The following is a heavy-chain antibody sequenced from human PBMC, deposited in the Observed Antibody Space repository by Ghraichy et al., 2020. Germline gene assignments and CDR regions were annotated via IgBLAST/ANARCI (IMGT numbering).Heavy chain of an antibody. J-gene: IGHJ6*02. CDR2: ISSSSSYI. D-gene: IGHD6-6*01. CDR1: GFTFSSYS. Sequence: GGSLRLSCAASGFTFSSYSMNWVRQAPGKGLEWVSSISSSSSYIYYADSVKGRFTISRDNAKNSLYLQMNSRRAEDTAVYYCARDLPTRRRIAARPYNYYGMDVWGQGTTVTVSS. CDR3: ARDLPTRRRIAARPYNYYGMDV. V-gene: IGHV3-21*01.